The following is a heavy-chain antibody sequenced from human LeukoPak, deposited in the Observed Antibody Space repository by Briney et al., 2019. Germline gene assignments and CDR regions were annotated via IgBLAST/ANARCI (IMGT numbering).Heavy chain of an antibody. CDR1: AFTFDNFP. V-gene: IGHV3-30-3*01. Sequence: GGSLRLSCTASAFTFDNFPMPWVRQAPGKGLDWVALILKDGSNAFYADSVKGRFTVSRDNSGNTLFLQMNSLRAEDTGIYYCARDFHYFFDYCGQGTLVTVSS. D-gene: IGHD3-10*01. CDR3: ARDFHYFFDY. J-gene: IGHJ4*02. CDR2: ILKDGSNA.